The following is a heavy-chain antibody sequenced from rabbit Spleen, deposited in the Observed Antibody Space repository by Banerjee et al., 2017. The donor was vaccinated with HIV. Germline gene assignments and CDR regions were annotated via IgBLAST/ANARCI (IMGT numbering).Heavy chain of an antibody. CDR1: AFSFSRGYD. D-gene: IGHD4-1*01. V-gene: IGHV1S45*01. CDR3: ARSGYVGWGGDGDLTGNKL. J-gene: IGHJ4*01. CDR2: IYTGNSKT. Sequence: QEQLVESGGGLVKPGASLTLTCKASAFSFSRGYDMCWVRQAPGKGLEWIACIYTGNSKTYYANWAKGRFTISKTSSTTVTLQMTSLTAADTATYFCARSGYVGWGGDGDLTGNKLWGPGTLVTVS.